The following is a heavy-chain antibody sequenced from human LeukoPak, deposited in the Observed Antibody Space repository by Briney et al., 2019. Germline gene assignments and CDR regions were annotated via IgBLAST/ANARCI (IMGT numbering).Heavy chain of an antibody. CDR1: GYTLTELS. Sequence: ASVKVSCKVSGYTLTELSMHWVRQATGQGLEWMGWMNPNSGNTGYAQKFQGRVTMTRNTSISTAYMELSSLRSEDTAVYYCARVQTLHSGPLSGLAYWGQGTLVTVSS. D-gene: IGHD6-19*01. V-gene: IGHV1-8*01. CDR2: MNPNSGNT. J-gene: IGHJ4*02. CDR3: ARVQTLHSGPLSGLAY.